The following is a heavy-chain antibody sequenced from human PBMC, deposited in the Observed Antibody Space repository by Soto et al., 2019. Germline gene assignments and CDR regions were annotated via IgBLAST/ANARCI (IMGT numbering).Heavy chain of an antibody. CDR3: AREIGAMATMTGYFDY. D-gene: IGHD5-12*01. V-gene: IGHV1-69*01. CDR2: IIPIFGTA. Sequence: QVQLVQSGAEVKKPGSSVKVSCKASGGTFSSYAISWVRQAPGQGLEWMGGIIPIFGTANDAQKFQGRVTITADASTSTAYVELSSLRSEDTAVYYCAREIGAMATMTGYFDYWGQGTLVTVSS. CDR1: GGTFSSYA. J-gene: IGHJ4*02.